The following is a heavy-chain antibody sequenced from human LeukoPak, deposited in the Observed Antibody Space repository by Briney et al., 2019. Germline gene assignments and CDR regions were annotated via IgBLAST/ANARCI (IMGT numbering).Heavy chain of an antibody. CDR2: MNPNRGNT. CDR3: ARLSRASVPLEWLFPYYYYYYMDV. J-gene: IGHJ6*03. D-gene: IGHD3-3*01. CDR1: GYTFTSYD. Sequence: ASVKVSCKASGYTFTSYDINWVRQATGQGLEWMGWMNPNRGNTGYAQKFQGRVTITRNPSISTAYMELTSLRSEDTAVYYCARLSRASVPLEWLFPYYYYYYMDVWGKGTTVTVSS. V-gene: IGHV1-8*03.